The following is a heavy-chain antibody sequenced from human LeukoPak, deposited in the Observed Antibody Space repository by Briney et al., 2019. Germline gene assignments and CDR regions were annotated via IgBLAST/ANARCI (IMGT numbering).Heavy chain of an antibody. J-gene: IGHJ4*02. V-gene: IGHV6-1*01. D-gene: IGHD2-21*02. CDR3: ARGLRANCGGDCYPVDY. CDR2: TYYRSKWYK. Sequence: SQTLSLTCAISGDSVASNSAAWNWIRQSPSRGLEWLGRTYYRSKWYKDYAASVKSRITINPDTSKNQLSLQLNSVTPDDTAVYYCARGLRANCGGDCYPVDYWGQGTLVTVSS. CDR1: GDSVASNSAA.